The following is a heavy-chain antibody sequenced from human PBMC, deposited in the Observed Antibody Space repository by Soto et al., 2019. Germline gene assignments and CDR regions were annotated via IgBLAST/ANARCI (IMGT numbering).Heavy chain of an antibody. CDR3: AREKAGTTVAFYYYYGMDV. CDR2: IWYDGSNK. J-gene: IGHJ6*02. D-gene: IGHD4-17*01. V-gene: IGHV3-33*01. Sequence: HPGGSLRLSCAASGFTFSSYGIHWVRQAPGKGLEWVAVIWYDGSNKYYADSVKGRFTISRDNSKNTLYLQMNSLRAEDTAVYYCAREKAGTTVAFYYYYGMDVWGQGTTVTVSS. CDR1: GFTFSSYG.